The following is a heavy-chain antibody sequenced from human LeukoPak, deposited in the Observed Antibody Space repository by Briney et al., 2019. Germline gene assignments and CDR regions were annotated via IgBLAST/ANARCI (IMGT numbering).Heavy chain of an antibody. CDR3: ARDLGWFHFDS. V-gene: IGHV3-7*01. CDR2: IKEDGSAQ. J-gene: IGHJ4*02. D-gene: IGHD2-15*01. Sequence: GGSLRLSCAASGFTFSSYAMTWVRQAPGKGLEWVAHIKEDGSAQNYIDSVKGRFTISRDNAKNSLFLQMNSVRAEDTAIYYCARDLGWFHFDSWGQGTLVTVSS. CDR1: GFTFSSYA.